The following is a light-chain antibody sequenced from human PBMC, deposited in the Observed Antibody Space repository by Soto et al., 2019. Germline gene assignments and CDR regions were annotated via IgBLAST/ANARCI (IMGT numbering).Light chain of an antibody. V-gene: IGLV2-14*01. CDR3: SSYTSSSTPYV. Sequence: QSALTQPASVSGSPGQSITISCTGTSSDVGGYNYVSWYQQHPGKAPKLMICDVSNRPSGVSNRFSGSKSGNTASLTSSGLQAEDEADYYCSSYTSSSTPYVFGTGTKLTVL. CDR1: SSDVGGYNY. J-gene: IGLJ1*01. CDR2: DVS.